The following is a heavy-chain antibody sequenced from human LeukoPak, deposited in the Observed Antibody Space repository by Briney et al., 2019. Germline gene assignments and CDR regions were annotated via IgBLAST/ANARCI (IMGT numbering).Heavy chain of an antibody. D-gene: IGHD2-15*01. Sequence: ASVKVSCKASGYTFTSYAMNWVRQAPGQGLEWMGWINTNTGNSTYAQGFTGRFVFSLDTSVSTAYLQISSLKAEDTAVYYCARGNGVVGVVVAANFDYWGQGTLVTVSS. J-gene: IGHJ4*02. CDR3: ARGNGVVGVVVAANFDY. V-gene: IGHV7-4-1*02. CDR2: INTNTGNS. CDR1: GYTFTSYA.